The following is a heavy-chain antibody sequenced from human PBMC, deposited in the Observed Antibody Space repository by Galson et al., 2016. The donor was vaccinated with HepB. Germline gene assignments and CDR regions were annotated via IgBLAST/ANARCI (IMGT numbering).Heavy chain of an antibody. CDR1: GFSFSSYA. V-gene: IGHV3-23*01. J-gene: IGHJ1*01. Sequence: SLRLSCAASGFSFSSYAMSWARQAPGKGLEWVSTITGSGGTTYSADSVKGRFTISRDNSKNTLYLQMNSLRAEDTAIYYCAKVGTTVLTPGKYRLEYFQLWGQGTLVTVSS. CDR3: AKVGTTVLTPGKYRLEYFQL. CDR2: ITGSGGTT. D-gene: IGHD4-23*01.